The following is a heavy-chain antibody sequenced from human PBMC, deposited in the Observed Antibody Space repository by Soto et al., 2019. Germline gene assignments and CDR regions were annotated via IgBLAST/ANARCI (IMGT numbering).Heavy chain of an antibody. CDR1: GGSISSGGYS. D-gene: IGHD3-22*01. CDR2: IYHSGST. Sequence: QLQLQESGSGLVKPSQTLSLTCAVSGGSISSGGYSWSWIRQPPGKGLEWIGYIYHSGSTYYNPSLKSRVTISVDRSKNQFSLKLSSVTAADTAVYYCARVRDRDSSGYQTPLQFDYWGQGTLVTVSS. V-gene: IGHV4-30-2*01. J-gene: IGHJ4*02. CDR3: ARVRDRDSSGYQTPLQFDY.